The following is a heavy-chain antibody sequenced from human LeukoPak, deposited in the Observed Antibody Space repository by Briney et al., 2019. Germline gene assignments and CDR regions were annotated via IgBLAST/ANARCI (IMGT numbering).Heavy chain of an antibody. Sequence: SETLSLXCAVYGGSFSGYYWSWIRLPPGKGLESIGEINHSGSTNYNPSLKSRVTISVDTSKNQFSLKLSSVTAADTAVYYCARVSYSSSWYPNQPVLYYYYMDVWGKGTTVTVSS. D-gene: IGHD6-13*01. CDR1: GGSFSGYY. J-gene: IGHJ6*03. CDR3: ARVSYSSSWYPNQPVLYYYYMDV. CDR2: INHSGST. V-gene: IGHV4-34*01.